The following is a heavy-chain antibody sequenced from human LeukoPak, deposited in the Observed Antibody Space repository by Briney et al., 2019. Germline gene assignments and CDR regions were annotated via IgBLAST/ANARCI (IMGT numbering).Heavy chain of an antibody. D-gene: IGHD2-21*02. V-gene: IGHV4-34*01. J-gene: IGHJ3*01. CDR1: GGSFSGYY. CDR3: ARGRVTPGAFDV. CDR2: INHSGST. Sequence: PSETLSLXCAVYGGSFSGYYWSWIRQPPGKGLEGIGEINHSGSTNYNPSLKSRVTISVDTSKNQFSLKLSSVTAADTAVYYCARGRVTPGAFDVWGQGTMVTVSS.